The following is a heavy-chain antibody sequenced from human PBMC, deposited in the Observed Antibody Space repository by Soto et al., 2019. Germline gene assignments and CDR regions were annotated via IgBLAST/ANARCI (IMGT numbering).Heavy chain of an antibody. D-gene: IGHD1-26*01. CDR2: IRAYNGNT. Sequence: QVQLVQSGAEVKKPGASVKVSCKASGYTFTSYGISWVRQAPGKGLEWMGWIRAYNGNTNYGQKLQGRVTMTTDTSTSTAYMELRSLRSADTAVYYCARVRYSGSYFPWFDPWGQGTLVTVSS. V-gene: IGHV1-18*01. J-gene: IGHJ5*02. CDR1: GYTFTSYG. CDR3: ARVRYSGSYFPWFDP.